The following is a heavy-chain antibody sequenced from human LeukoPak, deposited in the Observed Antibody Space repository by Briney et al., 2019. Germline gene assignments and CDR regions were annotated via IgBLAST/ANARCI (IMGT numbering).Heavy chain of an antibody. Sequence: PGGSLRLSCSASGFIFIDYYMSWIRQAPGKGLEWVSDISSSGSVRYYADSVKGRFTISRDNAKRTLYLQMNSLRAEDTAVYYCARAGEYSSSLSWFDPWGQGTLVTVSS. V-gene: IGHV3-11*01. CDR3: ARAGEYSSSLSWFDP. D-gene: IGHD6-6*01. J-gene: IGHJ5*02. CDR1: GFIFIDYY. CDR2: ISSSGSVR.